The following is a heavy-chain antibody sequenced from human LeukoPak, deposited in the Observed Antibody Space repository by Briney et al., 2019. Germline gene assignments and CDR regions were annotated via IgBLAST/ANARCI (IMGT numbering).Heavy chain of an antibody. CDR3: AKDLGVGGVGGGVGY. CDR1: GFTFSSYG. D-gene: IGHD2-8*01. Sequence: PGRSLRLSCAASGFTFSSYGMHWVRQAPSKGLEWVAVISYDGSNKYYADSVKGRFTISRDNSKNTLYLQMNSLRAEDTAVYYCAKDLGVGGVGGGVGYWGQGTLVTVSS. J-gene: IGHJ4*02. CDR2: ISYDGSNK. V-gene: IGHV3-30*18.